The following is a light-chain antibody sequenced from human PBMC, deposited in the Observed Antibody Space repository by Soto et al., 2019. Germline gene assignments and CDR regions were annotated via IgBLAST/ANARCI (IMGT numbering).Light chain of an antibody. CDR1: QGVSSY. V-gene: IGKV3-11*01. CDR3: QQRSNWPPLIT. Sequence: ENRLKQSPATLSLTPGERATLSCRASQGVSSYLALYQQKPGQAPRLLIYDASNRATGIPARFSGSGSGTDFTLTISSLEPEDFAVYYCQQRSNWPPLITFGQGTRLEIK. CDR2: DAS. J-gene: IGKJ5*01.